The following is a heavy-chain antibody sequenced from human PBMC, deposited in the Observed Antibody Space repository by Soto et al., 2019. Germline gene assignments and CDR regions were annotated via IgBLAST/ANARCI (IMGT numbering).Heavy chain of an antibody. CDR1: GGSISSYY. J-gene: IGHJ1*01. Sequence: QVQLQESGPGLVKPSETLSLTCTVSGGSISSYYWSWIRQPPGKGLEWIGYIFYSGSSNYNPSLKNRVTISEDTSKNQVSLRLSSVTAADTAVYYCARDLSGCASGSCYENFQHWGQGTLVTVSS. V-gene: IGHV4-59*01. CDR2: IFYSGSS. CDR3: ARDLSGCASGSCYENFQH. D-gene: IGHD2-15*01.